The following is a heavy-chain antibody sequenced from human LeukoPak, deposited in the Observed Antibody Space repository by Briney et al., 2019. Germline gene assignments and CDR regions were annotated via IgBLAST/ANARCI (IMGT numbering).Heavy chain of an antibody. CDR2: ISGDGGAT. Sequence: PGGSLRLSCAASGFTFRDFSLHWVRHVPGTGLEWVYLISGDGGATHYADSVKGRFTIARDNSKNSVYLQRSNLRVEDTAFYYCAKGNSSFSFNFDYCGQGTLVTVSS. D-gene: IGHD6-19*01. V-gene: IGHV3-43*02. CDR3: AKGNSSFSFNFDY. J-gene: IGHJ4*02. CDR1: GFTFRDFS.